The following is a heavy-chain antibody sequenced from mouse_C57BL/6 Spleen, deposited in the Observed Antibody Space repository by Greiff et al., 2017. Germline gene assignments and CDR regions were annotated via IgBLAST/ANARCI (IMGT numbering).Heavy chain of an antibody. J-gene: IGHJ1*03. D-gene: IGHD4-1*01. V-gene: IGHV7-1*01. Sequence: EVKLMESGGGLVQSGRSLRLSCATSGFTFSDFYMEWVRQAPGKGLEWIAASRNKANDYTTEYSASVKGRFIVSRDTSQSFLYLQMNALRAEDTAIYYCARDALGRGYFDVWGTGTTVTVSS. CDR2: SRNKANDYTT. CDR1: GFTFSDFY. CDR3: ARDALGRGYFDV.